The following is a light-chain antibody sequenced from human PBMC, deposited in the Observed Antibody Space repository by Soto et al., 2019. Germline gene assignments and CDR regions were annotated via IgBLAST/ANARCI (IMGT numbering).Light chain of an antibody. J-gene: IGKJ5*01. CDR1: QGISSA. CDR2: DAS. Sequence: AIQLTQSPSSLSASLGDRVTITCRASQGISSALAWYQQKPGKAPKLLIYDASSLESGVPSRFSGSGSGTDFTLSISSQQPEDFATYYCQQFNNYPITFGQGKRLEIK. V-gene: IGKV1D-13*01. CDR3: QQFNNYPIT.